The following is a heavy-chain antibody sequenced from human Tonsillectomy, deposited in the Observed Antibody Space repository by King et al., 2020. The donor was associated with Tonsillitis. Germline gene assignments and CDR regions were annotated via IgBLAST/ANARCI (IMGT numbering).Heavy chain of an antibody. CDR1: GFTVGGNY. J-gene: IGHJ6*03. CDR3: ARDPHSDSYYYMDV. D-gene: IGHD3-16*01. V-gene: IGHV3-66*01. Sequence: VQLVESGGGLVQPGGSLRLSCAASGFTVGGNYMGWVRQPPGKGLEWVSVIYRGTYTNYADSVKGRFTISGDNSKNTLSLQMNSMRAEDTAVYYCARDPHSDSYYYMDVWGKGTTVTVSS. CDR2: IYRGTYT.